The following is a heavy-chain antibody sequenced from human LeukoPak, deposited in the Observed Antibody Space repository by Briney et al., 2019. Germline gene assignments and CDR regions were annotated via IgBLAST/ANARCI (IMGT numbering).Heavy chain of an antibody. V-gene: IGHV1-24*01. Sequence: GASVKVSCKVSGYTLTELSMHWVRQAPGKGLEWMGGLDPEDGETIYAQKFQGRVTMTEDTSTDTAYMELSSLRSEDTAVYYCATLPPGEYGDEVLGLDWGKGTLVTASS. J-gene: IGHJ4*02. CDR1: GYTLTELS. D-gene: IGHD4-17*01. CDR3: ATLPPGEYGDEVLGLD. CDR2: LDPEDGET.